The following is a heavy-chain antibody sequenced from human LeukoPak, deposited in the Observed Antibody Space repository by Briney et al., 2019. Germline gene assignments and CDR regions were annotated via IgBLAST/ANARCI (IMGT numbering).Heavy chain of an antibody. CDR1: GFTFRTYS. D-gene: IGHD4-17*01. V-gene: IGHV3-48*01. Sequence: GGSLRLSCAASGFTFRTYSMNWVRQAPGKGLEWISYISSSSLPIYYADSVKGRFTISRDNAKNSLYLQMNSLRAEDTAVYYCARDHGDHRFDYWGQGTLVTVSS. CDR2: ISSSSLPI. CDR3: ARDHGDHRFDY. J-gene: IGHJ4*02.